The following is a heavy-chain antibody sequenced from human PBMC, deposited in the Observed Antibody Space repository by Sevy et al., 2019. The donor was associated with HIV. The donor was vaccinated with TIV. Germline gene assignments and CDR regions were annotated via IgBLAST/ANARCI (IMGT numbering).Heavy chain of an antibody. D-gene: IGHD3-10*01. Sequence: GESLKISCKGSGYSFTTYWIGWVRQMPGKGLGGMGIIYPGGSDTTYSPSFQGQVTISADKSIRTAYLQWSSLKASDTAMYYCARRGLSDSFDIWGQGTMVTVSS. J-gene: IGHJ3*02. CDR2: IYPGGSDT. V-gene: IGHV5-51*01. CDR3: ARRGLSDSFDI. CDR1: GYSFTTYW.